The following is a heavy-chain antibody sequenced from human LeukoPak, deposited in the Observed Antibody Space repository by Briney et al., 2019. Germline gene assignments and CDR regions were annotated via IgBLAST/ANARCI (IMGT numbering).Heavy chain of an antibody. CDR2: IIPIFGTA. J-gene: IGHJ5*02. CDR1: GGTFSSYA. CDR3: ALGSSGGNEDWFDP. V-gene: IGHV1-69*13. D-gene: IGHD1-26*01. Sequence: SVKVSCKASGGTFSSYAISWVRQAPGQGLEWMGGIIPIFGTANYAQKFQGRVTITADESTSTAYMELSNLRSEDTAVYYCALGSSGGNEDWFDPWGQGTLVTVSS.